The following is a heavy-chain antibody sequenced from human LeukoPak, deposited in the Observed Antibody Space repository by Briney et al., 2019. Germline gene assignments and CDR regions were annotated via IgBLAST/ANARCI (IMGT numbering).Heavy chain of an antibody. CDR1: GFTFSSYA. V-gene: IGHV3-30*04. CDR2: ISYDGSNK. J-gene: IGHJ6*03. CDR3: ARGRYFHYYMDV. Sequence: GGSLRLSCAASGFTFSSYAMHWVRQAPGKGLEWVAVISYDGSNKYYADSVKGRFTISRDNSKNTLYLQMNSLRAEDTAVYYCARGRYFHYYMDVWGKGTTVTVSS. D-gene: IGHD3-9*01.